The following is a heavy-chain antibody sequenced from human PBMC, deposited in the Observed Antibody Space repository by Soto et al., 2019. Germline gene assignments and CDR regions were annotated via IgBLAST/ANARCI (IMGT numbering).Heavy chain of an antibody. CDR1: GFTFSSYA. CDR3: ARGHGTYYYDSSGYRDAFDI. J-gene: IGHJ3*02. CDR2: ISGSGGST. V-gene: IGHV3-23*01. Sequence: GGSLRLSCAASGFTFSSYAMSWVRQAPGKGLEWVSAISGSGGSTYYADSVKGRFTISRDNSKNTLYLQMNSLRAEDTALYYCARGHGTYYYDSSGYRDAFDIWGQGTMVTVSS. D-gene: IGHD3-22*01.